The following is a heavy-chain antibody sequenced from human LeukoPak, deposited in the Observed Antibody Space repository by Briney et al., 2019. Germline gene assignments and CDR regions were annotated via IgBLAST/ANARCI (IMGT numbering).Heavy chain of an antibody. J-gene: IGHJ5*02. D-gene: IGHD5-18*01. V-gene: IGHV4-59*01. CDR2: IYYSGSI. Sequence: PSETLSLTCTVSGGSISSYYWSWIRQPPGKGLEWIGYIYYSGSINYNPSLKSRVTISVDTSKNQFSLKLSSVTAADTAVYYCAREGGYSYSPQNFFFDPWGQGTLVTVSS. CDR1: GGSISSYY. CDR3: AREGGYSYSPQNFFFDP.